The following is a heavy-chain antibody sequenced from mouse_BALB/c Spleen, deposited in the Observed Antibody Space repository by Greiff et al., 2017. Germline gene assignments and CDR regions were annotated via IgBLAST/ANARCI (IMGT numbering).Heavy chain of an antibody. J-gene: IGHJ3*01. Sequence: VQLQQSGPGLVQPSQSLSITCTVSGFSLTSYGVHWVRQSPGKGLEWLGVIWSGGSTDYNAAFISRLSISKDNSKSQVFFKMNSLQADDTAIYYCAREEGNYGTYWGQGTLVTVSA. CDR3: AREEGNYGTY. CDR1: GFSLTSYG. CDR2: IWSGGST. D-gene: IGHD1-1*01. V-gene: IGHV2-4-1*01.